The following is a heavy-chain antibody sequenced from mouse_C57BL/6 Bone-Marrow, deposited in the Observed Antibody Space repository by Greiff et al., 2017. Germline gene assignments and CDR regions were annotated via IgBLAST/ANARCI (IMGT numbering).Heavy chain of an antibody. Sequence: QVQLQQSGAELVRPGASVTLSCKASGYTFTDYEMHWVKQTPVHGLEWIGAIDPETGGTAYNQKFKGKAILTADKSSSTAYMELRSLTSEDSAVYYCTRDEGLRRRVDYFDYWGQGTTLTVSS. CDR1: GYTFTDYE. CDR3: TRDEGLRRRVDYFDY. D-gene: IGHD2-4*01. V-gene: IGHV1-15*01. CDR2: IDPETGGT. J-gene: IGHJ2*01.